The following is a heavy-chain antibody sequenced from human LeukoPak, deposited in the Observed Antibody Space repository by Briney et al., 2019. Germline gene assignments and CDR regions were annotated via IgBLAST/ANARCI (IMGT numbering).Heavy chain of an antibody. D-gene: IGHD4-17*01. CDR2: IKSKTDGGTT. J-gene: IGHJ4*02. CDR3: TTDPFFGDYGDYFDY. CDR1: GFTFTYAW. V-gene: IGHV3-15*01. Sequence: GGPLRLSCAASGFTFTYAWMSWVRQSPGKGLDGVGRIKSKTDGGTTDYPAPVKGRFTISRDDSKKTLYLQMHSLQTEDTAVYYCTTDPFFGDYGDYFDYWGQGTLVTVSS.